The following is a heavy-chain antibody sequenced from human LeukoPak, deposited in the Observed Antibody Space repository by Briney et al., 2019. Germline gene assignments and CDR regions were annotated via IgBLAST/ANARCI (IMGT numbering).Heavy chain of an antibody. Sequence: GGSLRLSCAASGFTFSSYAMHWVRQAPGKGLEYVSAISSNGGSTYYANSVKGRFTISRDNSKNTLYLQMGSLRAEDMAVYYCASDGGGSYYEGYFDYWGQGTLVTVSS. CDR2: ISSNGGST. J-gene: IGHJ4*02. CDR3: ASDGGGSYYEGYFDY. V-gene: IGHV3-64*01. CDR1: GFTFSSYA. D-gene: IGHD1-26*01.